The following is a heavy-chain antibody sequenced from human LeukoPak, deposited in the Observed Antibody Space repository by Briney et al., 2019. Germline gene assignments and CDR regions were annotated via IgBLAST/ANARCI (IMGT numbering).Heavy chain of an antibody. D-gene: IGHD1-1*01. CDR2: INHSGST. CDR1: GGSFSGYY. V-gene: IGHV4-34*01. J-gene: IGHJ3*02. Sequence: SETLSLTCAVYGGSFSGYYWSWIRQPPGKGLEWTGEINHSGSTNYNPSLKSRVTISVDTSKNQFSLKLSSVTAADTAVYYCARETTGTTNDAFDIWGQGTMVTVSS. CDR3: ARETTGTTNDAFDI.